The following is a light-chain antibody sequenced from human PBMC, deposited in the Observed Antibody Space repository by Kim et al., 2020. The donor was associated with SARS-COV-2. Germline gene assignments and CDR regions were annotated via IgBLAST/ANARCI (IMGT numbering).Light chain of an antibody. CDR2: DAS. J-gene: IGKJ4*01. Sequence: LPPAERATLYYRARQGVSSYLAWYQQKPGQAPRLLIYDASNRATGIPARFSGSGSGTDFTLTISSLEPEDFAVYYCQQRSNWPLTFGGGTKVDIK. CDR3: QQRSNWPLT. V-gene: IGKV3-11*01. CDR1: QGVSSY.